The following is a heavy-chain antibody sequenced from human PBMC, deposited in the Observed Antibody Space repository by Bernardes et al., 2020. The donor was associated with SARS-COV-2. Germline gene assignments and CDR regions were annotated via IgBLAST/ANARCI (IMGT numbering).Heavy chain of an antibody. CDR1: GGSISSSSYY. D-gene: IGHD3-3*01. Sequence: SETLSLTCTVSGGSISSSSYYWGWIRQPPGKGLEWIGCIYYSGSTYYNPSLKSRVTISVDTSKNQFSLKLSSVTAADTAVYYCARVMYYDFWSGYYINYYYMDVWGQGTTVTGSS. CDR3: ARVMYYDFWSGYYINYYYMDV. V-gene: IGHV4-39*07. CDR2: IYYSGST. J-gene: IGHJ6*03.